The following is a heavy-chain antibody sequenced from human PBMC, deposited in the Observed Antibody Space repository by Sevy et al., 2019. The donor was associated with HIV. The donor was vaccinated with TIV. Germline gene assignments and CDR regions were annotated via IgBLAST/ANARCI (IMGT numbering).Heavy chain of an antibody. D-gene: IGHD5-12*01. J-gene: IGHJ4*02. CDR2: ISYAGDTK. CDR3: ARDSGYSPYDYPGNY. CDR1: GFNFRTHA. Sequence: GGSLRLCCAASGFNFRTHAMHWVRHAPGRGLEWVAVISYAGDTKYNTDSVKGRVTISRDNSKHTLFLQMNSLRPEDTAVYYCARDSGYSPYDYPGNYWGQGTLVTVSS. V-gene: IGHV3-30-3*01.